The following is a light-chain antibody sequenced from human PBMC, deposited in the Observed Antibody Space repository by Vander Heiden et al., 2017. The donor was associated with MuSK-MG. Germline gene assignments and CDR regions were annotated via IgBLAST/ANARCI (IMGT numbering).Light chain of an antibody. V-gene: IGLV3-1*01. CDR3: QAWDSSTGV. J-gene: IGLJ2*01. CDR2: QDS. CDR1: KLGDKY. Sequence: SYELTQPPSVSVSPGQTASITCSGDKLGDKYACWYQQKPGQSPVLVIYQDSKRPSGIPERFSGSNSGKKATLTISGTQAMEEADYYCQAWDSSTGVFGGGTKLTVL.